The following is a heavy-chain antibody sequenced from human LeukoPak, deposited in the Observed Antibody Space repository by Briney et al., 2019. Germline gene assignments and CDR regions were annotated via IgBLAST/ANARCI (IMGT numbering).Heavy chain of an antibody. CDR2: IWYDGSNK. V-gene: IGHV3-33*01. J-gene: IGHJ4*02. CDR3: ARGGILTGYPWGVDY. D-gene: IGHD3-9*01. Sequence: GGSLRLSCAASGFTFSSYGMPWVRQAPGKGLEWVAVIWYDGSNKYYADSVKGRFTISRDNSKNTLYLQMNSLRAEDTAVYYCARGGILTGYPWGVDYWGQGTLVTVSS. CDR1: GFTFSSYG.